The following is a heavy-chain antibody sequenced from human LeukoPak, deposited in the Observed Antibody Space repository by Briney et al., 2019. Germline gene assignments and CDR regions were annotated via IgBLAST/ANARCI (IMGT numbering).Heavy chain of an antibody. CDR3: ARDVHGSSDQFDY. CDR2: ISSSGSTI. V-gene: IGHV3-48*04. CDR1: GFTFSSYS. J-gene: IGHJ4*02. Sequence: GGSLRLSCAASGFTFSSYSMNWVRQAPGKGLEWVSYISSSGSTIYYADSVKGRFTISRDNAKNSLYLQMNSLRAEDTAVYYCARDVHGSSDQFDYWGQGTLVTVSS. D-gene: IGHD1-26*01.